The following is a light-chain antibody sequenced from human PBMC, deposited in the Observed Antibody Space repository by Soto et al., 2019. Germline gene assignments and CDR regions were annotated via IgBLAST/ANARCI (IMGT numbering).Light chain of an antibody. V-gene: IGKV3-20*01. Sequence: EIVLTQSPGTLSLSPGEGATLSCWASQTVSSNYLAWYQQRPGQAPRLIIYGASSRATGIPDGFSGSGSGTDFTLTISRLEPEDFALYYCQHYAHNSPITFGQGTRLEIK. CDR1: QTVSSNY. CDR2: GAS. J-gene: IGKJ5*01. CDR3: QHYAHNSPIT.